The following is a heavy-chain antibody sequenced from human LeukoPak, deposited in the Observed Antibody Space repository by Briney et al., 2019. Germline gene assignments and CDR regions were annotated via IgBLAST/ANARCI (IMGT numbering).Heavy chain of an antibody. V-gene: IGHV3-9*01. CDR1: GFTFDDYA. CDR2: ISWNSGSI. J-gene: IGHJ4*02. CDR3: AKDLDFWSGYFGY. D-gene: IGHD3-3*01. Sequence: TGGSLRLSCAASGFTFDDYAMHWVRQAPGKGLEWVSGISWNSGSIGYADSVKGRFTTSRDNAKNSLYLQMNSLRAEDTALYYCAKDLDFWSGYFGYWGQGTLVTVSS.